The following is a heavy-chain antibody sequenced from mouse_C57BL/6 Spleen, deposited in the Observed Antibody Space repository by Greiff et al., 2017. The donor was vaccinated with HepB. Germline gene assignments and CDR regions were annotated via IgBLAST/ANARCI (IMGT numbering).Heavy chain of an antibody. Sequence: EVKLMESGGGLVQPGGSLSLSCAASGFTFTDYYMSWVRQPPGKALEWLGFIRNKANGYTTEYSASVKGRFNISRDNSQSILYLQMNALVAEDSATEYGASSNWDGALFDYWGQGTTLTVSS. V-gene: IGHV7-3*01. J-gene: IGHJ2*01. D-gene: IGHD4-1*01. CDR2: IRNKANGYTT. CDR3: ASSNWDGALFDY. CDR1: GFTFTDYY.